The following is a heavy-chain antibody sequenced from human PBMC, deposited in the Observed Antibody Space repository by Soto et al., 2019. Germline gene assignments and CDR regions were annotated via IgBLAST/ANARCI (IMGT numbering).Heavy chain of an antibody. CDR1: GGTFSSYA. D-gene: IGHD3-3*01. V-gene: IGHV1-69*13. CDR3: ARGKYDSWSAYYDC. CDR2: VIPIFGAA. J-gene: IGHJ4*02. Sequence: GASVKVSCKASGGTFSSYAITWVRQAPGQGLEWMGGVIPIFGAAKYAQKFQGRVTITADESTSTAYMELSSLRSADTAVYYCARGKYDSWSAYYDCWGQGTLVTVSS.